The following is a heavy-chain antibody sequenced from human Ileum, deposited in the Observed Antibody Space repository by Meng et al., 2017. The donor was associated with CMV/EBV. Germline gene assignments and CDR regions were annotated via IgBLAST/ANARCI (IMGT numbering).Heavy chain of an antibody. Sequence: GESLKISCAASGFTFSTYTMYWVRQAPGKGLEWVSGISGTSGRTYYADSLEGRFTISRDNSKSTLYLQMNSLRAEDTAMYHCAKGVGGSTRPFDFWGQGTMVTVSS. CDR3: AKGVGGSTRPFDF. D-gene: IGHD5/OR15-5a*01. CDR1: GFTFSTYT. CDR2: ISGTSGRT. V-gene: IGHV3-23*01. J-gene: IGHJ3*01.